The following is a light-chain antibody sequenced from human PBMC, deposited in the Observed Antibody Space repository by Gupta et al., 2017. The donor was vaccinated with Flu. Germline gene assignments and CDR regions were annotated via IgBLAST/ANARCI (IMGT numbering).Light chain of an antibody. V-gene: IGKV2-30*01. CDR1: QSLVYSDGNTY. CDR2: LVT. J-gene: IGKJ2*01. CDR3: MQGAHWPWA. Sequence: ISSRSRQSLVYSDGNTYLHWVQQRPCQSPRRLIYLVTKRDSGVPDRFTGSGSGTYLTLKIIRVDAEDVGFYVCMQGAHWPWAFGQWTKLEIK.